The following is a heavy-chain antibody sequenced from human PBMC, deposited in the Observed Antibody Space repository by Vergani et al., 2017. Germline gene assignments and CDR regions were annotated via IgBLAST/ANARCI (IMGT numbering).Heavy chain of an antibody. CDR2: IRYDGSNK. J-gene: IGHJ4*02. CDR1: GFTLSSYG. V-gene: IGHV3-30*02. D-gene: IGHD2-2*01. CDR3: AKDIVVVPAATLGFDY. Sequence: QVQLVESGGGVVQPGGSLRLSCAASGFTLSSYGMHWVRKAPGKGLEWVAFIRYDGSNKNYADSVKGRFTIARDNSKNTLYLQMNSLRAEDTAVYYCAKDIVVVPAATLGFDYWGQGTLVTVSS.